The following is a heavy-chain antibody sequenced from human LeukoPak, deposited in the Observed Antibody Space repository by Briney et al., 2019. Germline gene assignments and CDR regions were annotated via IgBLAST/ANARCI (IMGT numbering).Heavy chain of an antibody. V-gene: IGHV3-33*01. D-gene: IGHD1-14*01. J-gene: IGHJ4*02. CDR1: GFTFGGYG. CDR2: IAYDGSRA. Sequence: PGRSLILSCAGSGFTFGGYGMHWFRPPPGKGLEWVAVIAYDGSRAFYADSVKGRFTISRDNSKNTMSVQMDDLRAEDTAVYYCTRYNNDHFDYWGQGTLVTVSS. CDR3: TRYNNDHFDY.